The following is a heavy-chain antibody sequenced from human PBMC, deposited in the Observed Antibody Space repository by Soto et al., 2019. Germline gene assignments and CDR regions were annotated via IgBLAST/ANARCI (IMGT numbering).Heavy chain of an antibody. CDR2: IYYSGST. D-gene: IGHD3-3*01. CDR3: ARAAYYDFWSGYYEGYYFDY. Sequence: PSETLSLTCTVSGGSITSSYWSWIRRPPGKGLEWIGYIYYSGSTNYNPSLKSRVTISVDTSKNQFSLKLSSVTAADTAVYYCARAAYYDFWSGYYEGYYFDYWGQGTLVTVSS. CDR1: GGSITSSY. V-gene: IGHV4-59*01. J-gene: IGHJ4*02.